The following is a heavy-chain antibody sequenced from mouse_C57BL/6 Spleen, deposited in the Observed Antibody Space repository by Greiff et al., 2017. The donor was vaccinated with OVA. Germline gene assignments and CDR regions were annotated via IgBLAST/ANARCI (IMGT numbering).Heavy chain of an antibody. CDR3: ARGDSNYEGAMDY. J-gene: IGHJ4*01. Sequence: QVQLQQPGAELVKPGASVKLSCKASGYTFTSYWMQWVKQRPGQGLEWIGEIDPSDSYTNYNQKFKGKATLTVDTSSSTAYMQLSSLTSEDSAVYYCARGDSNYEGAMDYWGQGTSVTVSS. V-gene: IGHV1-50*01. CDR1: GYTFTSYW. CDR2: IDPSDSYT. D-gene: IGHD2-5*01.